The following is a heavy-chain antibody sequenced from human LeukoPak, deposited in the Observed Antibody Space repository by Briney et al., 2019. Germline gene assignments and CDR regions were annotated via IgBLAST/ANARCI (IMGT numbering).Heavy chain of an antibody. CDR1: GFTLSSYM. CDR2: ISGSAVGT. Sequence: GGSLRLSCVASGFTLSSYMMSWVRQAPGKGLEWVSGISGSAVGTFYSDSVKGRFTISRDNSKNTLYLQMNSLRAEDTAVYYCAREYDSSGYQPCGMDVWGQGTTVTVSS. V-gene: IGHV3-23*01. D-gene: IGHD3-22*01. J-gene: IGHJ6*02. CDR3: AREYDSSGYQPCGMDV.